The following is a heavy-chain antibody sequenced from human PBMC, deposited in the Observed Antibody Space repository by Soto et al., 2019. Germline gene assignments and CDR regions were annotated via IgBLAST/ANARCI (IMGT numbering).Heavy chain of an antibody. V-gene: IGHV3-21*01. Sequence: GGSLRLSCAASGFTFSSYSMNWVRQAPGKGLEWVSSISSSSSYIYYADSVKGRFTISRDNAKNSLYLQMNSLRAEDTAVYYCARDPQRAALGHYDFWSGYRFGAFDIWGQGTMVTVSS. J-gene: IGHJ3*02. CDR2: ISSSSSYI. D-gene: IGHD3-3*01. CDR3: ARDPQRAALGHYDFWSGYRFGAFDI. CDR1: GFTFSSYS.